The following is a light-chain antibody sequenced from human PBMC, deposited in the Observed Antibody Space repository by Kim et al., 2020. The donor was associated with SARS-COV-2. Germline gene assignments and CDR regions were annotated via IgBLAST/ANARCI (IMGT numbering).Light chain of an antibody. J-gene: IGLJ3*02. Sequence: ALGQTVRIKCQGNSLRNYYASWYQQKPGQAPILVIYNKNNRPSRIPDRFSGSSSGDTASLTITGAQAEDEADYSCNSRDSSGNVWLFGGGTQLTVL. CDR3: NSRDSSGNVWL. V-gene: IGLV3-19*01. CDR1: SLRNYY. CDR2: NKN.